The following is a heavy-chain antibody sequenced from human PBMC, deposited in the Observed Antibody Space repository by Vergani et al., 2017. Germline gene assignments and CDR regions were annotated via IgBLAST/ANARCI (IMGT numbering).Heavy chain of an antibody. CDR3: ARPLGTGAFDI. V-gene: IGHV4-59*01. CDR2: IYYSGST. CDR1: GGPISSYY. D-gene: IGHD3-10*01. J-gene: IGHJ3*02. Sequence: QVQLQESGPGLVKPSETLSLTCTVSGGPISSYYWSWIRQPPGKGLEWIGYIYYSGSTNYNPSLKSRVTISVDTSKNQFSLKLSSVTAADTAVYYCARPLGTGAFDIWGQGTMVTVSS.